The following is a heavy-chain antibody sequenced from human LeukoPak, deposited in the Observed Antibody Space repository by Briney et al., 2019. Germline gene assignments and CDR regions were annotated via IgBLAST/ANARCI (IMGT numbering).Heavy chain of an antibody. J-gene: IGHJ4*02. CDR3: AILGYDYYFDY. CDR1: GFTVSSNY. Sequence: PGGSLRLACAASGFTVSSNYMSWVRQAAGKWLHWVSVIYSGGSTYYADSVKGRFTISRDNSKNTLYLQMNSLRAEDTAVYYCAILGYDYYFDYWGQGTLVTVSS. CDR2: IYSGGST. V-gene: IGHV3-53*01. D-gene: IGHD1-20*01.